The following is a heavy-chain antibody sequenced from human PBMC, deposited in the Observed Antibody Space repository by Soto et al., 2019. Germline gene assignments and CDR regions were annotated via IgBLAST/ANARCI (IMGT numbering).Heavy chain of an antibody. Sequence: GESLKISCKGSGYSFTTYWISWVRQMPGKGLECMGRIDPTDSYTDYGPSFEGHVTMSADKSISTAYLQWSSLKASDTAMYYCARTSMQSRGYSYGHGGMDVWGQGTTVTVSS. CDR2: IDPTDSYT. CDR3: ARTSMQSRGYSYGHGGMDV. CDR1: GYSFTTYW. D-gene: IGHD5-18*01. V-gene: IGHV5-10-1*01. J-gene: IGHJ6*02.